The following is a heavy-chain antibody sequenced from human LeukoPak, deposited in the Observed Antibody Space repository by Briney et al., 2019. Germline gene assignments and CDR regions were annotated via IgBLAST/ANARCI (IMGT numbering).Heavy chain of an antibody. D-gene: IGHD3-22*01. V-gene: IGHV4-39*01. J-gene: IGHJ4*02. Sequence: SETLSLTCTVSGGSISSSSYSWGWIRQPPGKGLEWIGSIYYSGSTYYNPSLKSRVTISVDTSKNQFSLKLSSVTAADTAVYYCARSRDYYDSSGYYYVSGPSDYWGQGTLVTVSS. CDR2: IYYSGST. CDR1: GGSISSSSYS. CDR3: ARSRDYYDSSGYYYVSGPSDY.